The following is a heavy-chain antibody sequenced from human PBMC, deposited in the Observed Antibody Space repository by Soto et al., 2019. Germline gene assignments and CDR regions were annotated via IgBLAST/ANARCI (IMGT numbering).Heavy chain of an antibody. CDR3: ARAKKGIAAAENWFDP. V-gene: IGHV4-31*03. CDR2: IYSSGST. D-gene: IGHD6-13*01. CDR1: GGSIRSGGYY. J-gene: IGHJ5*02. Sequence: QVQLQESGPGLVKPSQTLSLTCTVSGGSIRSGGYYWSWIRQHPGKGLEWIGYIYSSGSTYYNPSIKSRVTISVDTSNNQFSLKLSSVTAADTAVYYCARAKKGIAAAENWFDPWGQGTLVTVSS.